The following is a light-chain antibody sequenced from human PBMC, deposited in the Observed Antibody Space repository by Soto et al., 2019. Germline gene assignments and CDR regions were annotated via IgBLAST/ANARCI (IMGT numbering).Light chain of an antibody. V-gene: IGKV3-20*01. Sequence: EIVLTQSPCTLSLSPGERATLSCRASQSVSSRYLAWYQQKPGQAPRLLIYDASYRAPGIPDRFSGSGSGTDFTLTISRLEPEVFAVYYCQQYGSSYTFGPGTKVDIK. CDR3: QQYGSSYT. CDR2: DAS. CDR1: QSVSSRY. J-gene: IGKJ3*01.